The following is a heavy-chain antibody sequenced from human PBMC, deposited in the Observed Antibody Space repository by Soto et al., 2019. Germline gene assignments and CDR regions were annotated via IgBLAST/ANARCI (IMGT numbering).Heavy chain of an antibody. Sequence: PSETLSLTCAVYGGSFSGYYWSWIRQPPGKGLEWIGEINHSGSTNYNPSLKSRVTISVDTSKNQFSLKLSSVTAADTAVYYCARASRYSGYRDYFDYWGQGTLVTVSS. J-gene: IGHJ4*02. CDR1: GGSFSGYY. D-gene: IGHD5-12*01. V-gene: IGHV4-34*01. CDR3: ARASRYSGYRDYFDY. CDR2: INHSGST.